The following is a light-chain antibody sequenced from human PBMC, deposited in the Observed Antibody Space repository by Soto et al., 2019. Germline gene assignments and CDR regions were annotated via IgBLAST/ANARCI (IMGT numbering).Light chain of an antibody. CDR1: NTDVGGYNY. CDR2: EVS. Sequence: QSVLTQPASVSGSPGQSITISCSGTNTDVGGYNYVSWYQQCPGKAPKLIIYEVSNRPSGVSNRFSGSKSGNTASLTISGLQAEDEGDYYCSSYSDNSTYVFATGTKVTVL. V-gene: IGLV2-14*03. J-gene: IGLJ1*01. CDR3: SSYSDNSTYV.